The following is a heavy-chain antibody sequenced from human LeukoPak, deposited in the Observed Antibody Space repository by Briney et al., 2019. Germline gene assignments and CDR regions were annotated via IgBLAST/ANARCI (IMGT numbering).Heavy chain of an antibody. CDR2: IIPILGIA. CDR3: ARAKTYYDFWSGYYEPNYYYYYMDV. Sequence: GASVKVSCKASGYTFTSYGISWVRQAPGQGLEWMGRIIPILGIANYAQKFQGRVTITADKSTSTAYMELSSLRSEDTAVYYCARAKTYYDFWSGYYEPNYYYYYMDVWGKGTTVTVSS. CDR1: GYTFTSYG. D-gene: IGHD3-3*01. V-gene: IGHV1-69*04. J-gene: IGHJ6*03.